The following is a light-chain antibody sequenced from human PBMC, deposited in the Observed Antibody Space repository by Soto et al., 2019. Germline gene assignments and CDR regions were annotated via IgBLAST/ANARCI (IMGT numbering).Light chain of an antibody. V-gene: IGKV3-20*01. CDR3: QQYGSSLYT. CDR2: DAS. J-gene: IGKJ2*01. CDR1: QSVSSSY. Sequence: EIVLTQSPGTLSLSPGERATLSCRASQSVSSSYLAWYQKKPGQAPRLLIYDASSRSTGIPDSFSGSGSGTDFTLTISRLEPEDFAVYYCQQYGSSLYTFGQGTKLEIK.